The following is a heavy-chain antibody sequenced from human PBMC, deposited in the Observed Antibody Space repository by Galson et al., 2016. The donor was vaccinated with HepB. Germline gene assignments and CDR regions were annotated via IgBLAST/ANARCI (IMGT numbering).Heavy chain of an antibody. CDR2: ISARGVTT. V-gene: IGHV3-23*01. J-gene: IGHJ4*01. D-gene: IGHD3-22*01. Sequence: VRQAPGKGLEWVSGISARGVTTYYRDSVKGRFIISRDNSENMLYLQMNSLRAEDTAVYFCTKEDDFFDSTGYYVTWGQGTLVVVSS. CDR3: TKEDDFFDSTGYYVT.